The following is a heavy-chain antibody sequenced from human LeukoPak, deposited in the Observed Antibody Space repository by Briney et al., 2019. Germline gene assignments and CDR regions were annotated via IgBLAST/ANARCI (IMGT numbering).Heavy chain of an antibody. CDR3: ARAVSRWGIAAAGTYYYYYMDV. V-gene: IGHV3-30*03. CDR1: GFSFSTYG. CDR2: TSYDASDK. D-gene: IGHD6-13*01. J-gene: IGHJ6*03. Sequence: GGSLRLSCAASGFSFSTYGMHCVRQAPGKGLEWVAATSYDASDKSYVDSGKGRFTISRDNSKNTLYLQMNSLRAEDTAVYYCARAVSRWGIAAAGTYYYYYMDVWGKGTTVTVSS.